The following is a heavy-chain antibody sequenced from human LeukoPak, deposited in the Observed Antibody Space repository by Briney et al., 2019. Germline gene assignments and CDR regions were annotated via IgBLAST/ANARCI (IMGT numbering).Heavy chain of an antibody. CDR3: AKPFSSGWYNGGHNWFDP. Sequence: GGSLRLSCAATGFTFSSYWMHWVRQAPGKGLVWVSRINSDGSSTSYADSVKGRFTISRDNAKNTLYLQMNSLRAEDTAVYYCAKPFSSGWYNGGHNWFDPWGQGTLVTVSS. J-gene: IGHJ5*02. CDR1: GFTFSSYW. D-gene: IGHD6-19*01. V-gene: IGHV3-74*01. CDR2: INSDGSST.